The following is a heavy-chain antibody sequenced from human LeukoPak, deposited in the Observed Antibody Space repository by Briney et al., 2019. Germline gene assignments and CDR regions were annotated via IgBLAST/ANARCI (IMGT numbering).Heavy chain of an antibody. Sequence: ASVKVSCKASGYTFTGYYMHWVRQAPGQGLEWMGWINPNSGGTNYAQKFQGRVTMTSDTSISTAYMELSRLRSDDTAVYYCARQLYSSGWCDYWGQGTLVTVSS. D-gene: IGHD6-19*01. CDR1: GYTFTGYY. CDR2: INPNSGGT. CDR3: ARQLYSSGWCDY. V-gene: IGHV1-2*02. J-gene: IGHJ4*02.